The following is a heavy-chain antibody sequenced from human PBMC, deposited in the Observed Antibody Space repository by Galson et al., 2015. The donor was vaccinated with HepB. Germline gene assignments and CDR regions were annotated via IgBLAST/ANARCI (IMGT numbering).Heavy chain of an antibody. D-gene: IGHD4-23*01. J-gene: IGHJ4*02. V-gene: IGHV3-48*02. CDR1: GLSLSIYT. Sequence: SLRLSCAASGLSLSIYTMNWVRQAPGKGLEWIGFIGTTGVIYYADSVRGRFIISRDTAKSSVFLEMNSLRDEDTAVYYCAGDRGGWGFDSRGQGTLVSVSS. CDR3: AGDRGGWGFDS. CDR2: IGTTGVI.